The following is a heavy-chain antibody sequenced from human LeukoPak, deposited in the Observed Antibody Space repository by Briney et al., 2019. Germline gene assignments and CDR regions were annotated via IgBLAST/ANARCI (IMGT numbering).Heavy chain of an antibody. D-gene: IGHD2-8*02. CDR3: AAGGFY. Sequence: GGSLRLSCAASGFTFSSYSMNWVRQAPGKGLEWVSYISSSSSEIYYADSVKGRFTISRDNAKYSLYLQMNSLRAEDTAVYYCAAGGFYWGQGILVTVSS. V-gene: IGHV3-21*05. J-gene: IGHJ4*02. CDR2: ISSSSSEI. CDR1: GFTFSSYS.